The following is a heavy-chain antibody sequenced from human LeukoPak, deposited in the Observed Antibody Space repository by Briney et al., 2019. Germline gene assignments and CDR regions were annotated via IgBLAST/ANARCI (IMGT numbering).Heavy chain of an antibody. D-gene: IGHD6-25*01. CDR1: GDSVSSNSVA. CDR3: ARGMRIAAAGTFYFDY. J-gene: IGHJ4*02. Sequence: SQTLSLTCVISGDSVSSNSVAWNWIRQSPSRGLEWLGRTYYRSKWYNDYAVSVKSRITINPDTSKNQFSLQLNSVTPEDTAVYYCARGMRIAAAGTFYFDYWGQGTLVTVSS. V-gene: IGHV6-1*01. CDR2: TYYRSKWYN.